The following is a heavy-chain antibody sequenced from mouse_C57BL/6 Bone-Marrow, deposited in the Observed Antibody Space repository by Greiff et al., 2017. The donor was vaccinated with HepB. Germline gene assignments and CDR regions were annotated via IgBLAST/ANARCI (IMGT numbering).Heavy chain of an antibody. J-gene: IGHJ4*01. CDR2: ISSGGSYT. Sequence: EVKLVESGGDLVKPGGSLKLSCAASGSTFSSYCMSWVRQTPDKRLEWVATISSGGSYTYYPDSVKGRFTISRDKAKNTLYLQMSSLKSEDTAMYYCASNGYYGFYAIDYWGQGTSVTVSS. D-gene: IGHD2-3*01. CDR3: ASNGYYGFYAIDY. V-gene: IGHV5-6*01. CDR1: GSTFSSYC.